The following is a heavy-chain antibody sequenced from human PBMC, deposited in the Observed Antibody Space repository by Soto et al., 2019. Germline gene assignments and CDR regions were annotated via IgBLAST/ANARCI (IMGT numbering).Heavy chain of an antibody. V-gene: IGHV3-74*01. Sequence: EVQLVESGGDLVQPGGSLRLSCAASGFTFSTYWMHWVRQVPGKGPEWVSRLSSDGSSTAYADSVRGRFIISRDNAQNTLYLQMNSLRVDDTAVYYCDRVTVRDHDFGDHWGLGTLVAVSS. CDR2: LSSDGSST. J-gene: IGHJ4*02. CDR1: GFTFSTYW. CDR3: DRVTVRDHDFGDH. D-gene: IGHD4-17*01.